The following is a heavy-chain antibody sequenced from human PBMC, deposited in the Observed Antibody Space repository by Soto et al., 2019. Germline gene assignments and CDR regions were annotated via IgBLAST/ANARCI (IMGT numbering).Heavy chain of an antibody. D-gene: IGHD3-10*01. Sequence: SETLSLTCTVSGGSIDRSNYYWDWIRQTPGKGLEWIGYIYYSGSTNYNPSLKSRVTISVDTSKNQFSLKLSSVTAADTAVYYCARYYGGYSDYWGQGTLVTVSS. J-gene: IGHJ4*02. CDR3: ARYYGGYSDY. CDR1: GGSIDRSNYY. V-gene: IGHV4-61*05. CDR2: IYYSGST.